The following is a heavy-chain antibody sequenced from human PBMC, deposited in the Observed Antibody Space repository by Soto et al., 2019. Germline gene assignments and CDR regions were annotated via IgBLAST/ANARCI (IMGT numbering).Heavy chain of an antibody. Sequence: GSLRLSCAASGFTFSSYGMHWVRQAPGKGLEWVAVISYDGSNKYYADSVKGRFTISRDNSKNTLYLQMNSLRAEDTAVYYCAKDLSAGLVHVFYYYYGMDVWGQGTTVTVSS. CDR1: GFTFSSYG. CDR2: ISYDGSNK. CDR3: AKDLSAGLVHVFYYYYGMDV. V-gene: IGHV3-30*18. J-gene: IGHJ6*02. D-gene: IGHD6-19*01.